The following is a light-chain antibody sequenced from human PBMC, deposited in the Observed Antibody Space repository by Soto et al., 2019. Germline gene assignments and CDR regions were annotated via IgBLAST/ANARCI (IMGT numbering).Light chain of an antibody. Sequence: QSVLTQPPSAPGTPGLRVTMSCSGSSSNIGSRSVNWYQQLPGAAPKLLIYSDNQRPSGVPDRFSGSKSGTSASLAISGLQSEDEADYYCAAWDDSQKAVVFGGGTNLTVL. J-gene: IGLJ2*01. V-gene: IGLV1-44*01. CDR3: AAWDDSQKAVV. CDR1: SSNIGSRS. CDR2: SDN.